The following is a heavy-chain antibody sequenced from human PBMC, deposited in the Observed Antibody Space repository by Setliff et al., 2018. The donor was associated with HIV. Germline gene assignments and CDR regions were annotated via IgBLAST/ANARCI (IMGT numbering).Heavy chain of an antibody. CDR2: FSSSGST. J-gene: IGHJ4*02. V-gene: IGHV4-4*07. D-gene: IGHD2-21*02. CDR1: GGSITTHW. CDR3: ARSRQCGSDCYFDL. Sequence: SETLSLTCTVSGGSITTHWWSWIRQPAGKGLEWIGRFSSSGSTNYNSSLESRVTVSVDTSKNQFYLNLRSVTATDTAIYSCARSRQCGSDCYFDLSGQGTLVTVSS.